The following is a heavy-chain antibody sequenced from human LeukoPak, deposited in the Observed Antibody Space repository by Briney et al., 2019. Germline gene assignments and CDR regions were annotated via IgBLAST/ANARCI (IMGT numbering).Heavy chain of an antibody. J-gene: IGHJ4*02. CDR2: ISTTGGST. V-gene: IGHV3-23*01. CDR3: AKDWTTVVTPKGYYFDS. D-gene: IGHD4-23*01. Sequence: PGGSLRLSCAASGFSFNNYAMSWVRQAPGKGLEWVSAISTTGGSTYYADSVKGRFTVYRDNSKHTLSLQMDSLRVEDTALYYCAKDWTTVVTPKGYYFDSWGQGTLVTVSS. CDR1: GFSFNNYA.